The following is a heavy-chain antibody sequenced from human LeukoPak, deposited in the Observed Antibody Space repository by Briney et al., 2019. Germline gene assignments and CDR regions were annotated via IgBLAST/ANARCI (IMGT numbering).Heavy chain of an antibody. J-gene: IGHJ4*02. CDR3: AKMQGYFDY. CDR1: GLTFSSYG. CDR2: ITGGGGTT. V-gene: IGHV3-23*01. Sequence: GSLRLSCEASGLTFSSYGMSWVRQAPGKGLQWVSAITGGGGTTYYADSVKGRFTISRDNSKSMLYLQMNSLRAEDTAVYYCAKMQGYFDYWGQGTLVPVSS.